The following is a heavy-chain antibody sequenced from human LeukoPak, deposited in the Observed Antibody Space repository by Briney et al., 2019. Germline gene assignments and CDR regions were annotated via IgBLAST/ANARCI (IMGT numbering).Heavy chain of an antibody. CDR3: ARVQYSSSSTKDY. V-gene: IGHV3-21*01. CDR1: GFTFSSYS. J-gene: IGHJ4*02. Sequence: GGSLRLSCAASGFTFSSYSMNWVRQAPGKGLEWVSSISSGSSYIYYADSVKGRFTISRDNAKNSLYLQMNSLRAEDTAVYYCARVQYSSSSTKDYWGQGTLVTVSS. D-gene: IGHD6-6*01. CDR2: ISSGSSYI.